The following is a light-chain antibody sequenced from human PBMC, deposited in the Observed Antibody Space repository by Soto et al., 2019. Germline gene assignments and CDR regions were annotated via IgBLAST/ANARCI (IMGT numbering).Light chain of an antibody. CDR1: QSVSSNY. CDR2: GAS. V-gene: IGKV3-20*01. Sequence: EIVLTQSPGTLSLSPGESATLSCRASQSVSSNYLAWYQQKPGQAPSLLIYGASSRATGIPDRFRGSGSGADFTLTISRLEPEDFAVYYCQQYGTSPYTFGQGTKVDIK. CDR3: QQYGTSPYT. J-gene: IGKJ2*01.